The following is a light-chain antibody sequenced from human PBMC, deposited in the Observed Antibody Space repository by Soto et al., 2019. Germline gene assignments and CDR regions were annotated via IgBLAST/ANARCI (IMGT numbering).Light chain of an antibody. CDR2: GAS. Sequence: IVMTQSPAMLSVSPGERATLSCRASQNVNNRLAWYQQKAGQPPRLLIYGASTSATGIPARFSVSGSGPEFTLTIRSLQSEDFAVYYCQHFNRWPLLFGQGTKVEIK. CDR1: QNVNNR. J-gene: IGKJ1*01. V-gene: IGKV3-15*01. CDR3: QHFNRWPLL.